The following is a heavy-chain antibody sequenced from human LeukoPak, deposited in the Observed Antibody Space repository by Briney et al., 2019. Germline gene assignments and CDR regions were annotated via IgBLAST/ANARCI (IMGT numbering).Heavy chain of an antibody. V-gene: IGHV3-15*01. CDR1: GFTFSNAW. J-gene: IGHJ4*02. CDR2: IKSRTDGGTT. CDR3: TTDFNNWNPDDY. D-gene: IGHD1-20*01. Sequence: GGSLRLSCAASGFTFSNAWMSWVRQAPGKGLEWVGRIKSRTDGGTTDYAAPVKGRFTISRDDSKNTLYLQMNSLKTEDTAVYYCTTDFNNWNPDDYWGQGTLVTVSS.